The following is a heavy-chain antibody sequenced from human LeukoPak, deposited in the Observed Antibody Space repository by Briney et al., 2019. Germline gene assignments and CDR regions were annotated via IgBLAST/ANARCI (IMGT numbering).Heavy chain of an antibody. J-gene: IGHJ4*02. V-gene: IGHV3-74*01. Sequence: PGGSLRLSCAASGFTFSTFWMHWVRRAPGKGPVWVSSMNSEGSTTTYADSVKGRFTISRDDARNTLYLQMNSLRVDDTAVYYCARGSKYSSSWYVDYWGQGTLVTVSS. CDR2: MNSEGSTT. CDR1: GFTFSTFW. D-gene: IGHD6-13*01. CDR3: ARGSKYSSSWYVDY.